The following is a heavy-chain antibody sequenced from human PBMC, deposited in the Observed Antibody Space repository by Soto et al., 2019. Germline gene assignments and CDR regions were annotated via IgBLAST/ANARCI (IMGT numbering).Heavy chain of an antibody. CDR3: ATLVPAITMTTVTTDLDY. CDR2: IYYSGST. J-gene: IGHJ4*02. D-gene: IGHD4-4*01. V-gene: IGHV4-31*03. Sequence: PSETLSLTCTVSGGSISSGGYYWSWIRLHPGKGLEWIGYIYYSGSTYYNPSLKSRVTISVDTSKNQFSLKLSSVTAADTAVYYCATLVPAITMTTVTTDLDYWGPGTLVTVPQ. CDR1: GGSISSGGYY.